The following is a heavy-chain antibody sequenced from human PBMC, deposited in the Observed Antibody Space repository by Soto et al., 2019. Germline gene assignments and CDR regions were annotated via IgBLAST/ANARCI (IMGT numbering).Heavy chain of an antibody. CDR3: AKEQLGDFDY. D-gene: IGHD6-13*01. CDR2: ISYDGSNK. V-gene: IGHV3-30*18. Sequence: QVQLVESGGGVVQPGRSLRLSCAASGFTFGSYGMHWVRQAPGKGLEWVAVISYDGSNKYYADSVKGRFTISRDNSKNTLYLQMNSLRAEDTAVYYCAKEQLGDFDYWGQGTLVTVSS. CDR1: GFTFGSYG. J-gene: IGHJ4*02.